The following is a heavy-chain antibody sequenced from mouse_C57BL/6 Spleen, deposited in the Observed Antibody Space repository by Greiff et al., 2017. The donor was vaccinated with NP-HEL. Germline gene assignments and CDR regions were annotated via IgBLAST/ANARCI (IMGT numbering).Heavy chain of an antibody. V-gene: IGHV5-9*01. D-gene: IGHD1-1*01. CDR2: ISGGGGNT. J-gene: IGHJ1*03. Sequence: DVHLVESGGGLVKPGGSLKLSCAASGFTFSSYTMSWVRQTPEKRLEWVATISGGGGNTYYPDSVKGRFTISRDNAKNTLYLQMSSLRSEDTALYYCARRGYYGSSGWYFDVWGTGTTVTVSS. CDR1: GFTFSSYT. CDR3: ARRGYYGSSGWYFDV.